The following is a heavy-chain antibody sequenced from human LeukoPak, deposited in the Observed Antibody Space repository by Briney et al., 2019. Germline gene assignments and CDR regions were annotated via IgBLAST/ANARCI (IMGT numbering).Heavy chain of an antibody. CDR2: IYYSGST. V-gene: IGHV4-30-4*01. D-gene: IGHD2-21*02. Sequence: PSQTLSLTCTVSGGSISSGDYYWRWIRQPPGKGLEWIGYIYYSGSTYYNPSLKSRVTISVDTSKNQFSLKLSSVTAADTAVHYCARWVTAISGYFDYWGQGTLVTVSS. CDR3: ARWVTAISGYFDY. CDR1: GGSISSGDYY. J-gene: IGHJ4*02.